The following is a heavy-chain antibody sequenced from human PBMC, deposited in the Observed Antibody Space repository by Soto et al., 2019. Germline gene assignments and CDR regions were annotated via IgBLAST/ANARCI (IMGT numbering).Heavy chain of an antibody. V-gene: IGHV1-69*13. J-gene: IGHJ6*02. CDR1: GGTFSSYA. CDR2: IIPIFGTA. Sequence: SVKVSCKASGGTFSSYAISWVRQAPGQGLEWMGGIIPIFGTANYAQKFQGRVTITADESTSTAYMELSSLRSEDTAVYYCASPNYYDSSGYDDYYYYGMDVWGQGTTVTVSS. CDR3: ASPNYYDSSGYDDYYYYGMDV. D-gene: IGHD3-22*01.